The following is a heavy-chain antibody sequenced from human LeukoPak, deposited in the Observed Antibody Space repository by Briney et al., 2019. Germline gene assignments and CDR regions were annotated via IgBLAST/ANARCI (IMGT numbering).Heavy chain of an antibody. CDR2: INPSGGST. D-gene: IGHD5-18*01. Sequence: ASVKVSCKASGYTFTSYAMNWVRQAPGQGLEWVGIINPSGGSTSYAQKFQGRVTMTRDMSTSTVYMELSSLRSEDTAVYYCAREPDTAMVHLDYWGQGTLVTVSS. CDR1: GYTFTSYA. V-gene: IGHV1-46*01. J-gene: IGHJ4*02. CDR3: AREPDTAMVHLDY.